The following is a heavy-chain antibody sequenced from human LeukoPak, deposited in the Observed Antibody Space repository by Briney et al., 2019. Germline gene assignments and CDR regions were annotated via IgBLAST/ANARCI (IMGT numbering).Heavy chain of an antibody. CDR1: GFTFSSYA. CDR3: VKVGYGGNPASRLFDY. D-gene: IGHD4-23*01. CDR2: ISGSGGST. V-gene: IGHV3-23*01. J-gene: IGHJ4*02. Sequence: GGSLRRSCAASGFTFSSYAMSWVRQAPGKGLEWVSAISGSGGSTYYADSVKGRFTISRDNSKNTLYLQMNSLRAEDTAVYYCVKVGYGGNPASRLFDYWGQGTLVTVSS.